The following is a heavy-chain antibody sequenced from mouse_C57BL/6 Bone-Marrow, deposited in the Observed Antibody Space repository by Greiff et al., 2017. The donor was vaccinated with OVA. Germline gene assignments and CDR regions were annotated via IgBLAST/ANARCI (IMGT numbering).Heavy chain of an antibody. CDR2: IDPENGDT. D-gene: IGHD1-1*01. CDR3: TPTVVEFDY. Sequence: EVQLQQSGAELVRPGASVKLSCTASGFNIKDDYMPWVKQRPEQGLEWIGWIDPENGDTEYASKFQGKATITADTSSNTAYRQLSSLTSEDTAVYYCTPTVVEFDYWGQGTTLTVSA. CDR1: GFNIKDDY. J-gene: IGHJ2*01. V-gene: IGHV14-4*01.